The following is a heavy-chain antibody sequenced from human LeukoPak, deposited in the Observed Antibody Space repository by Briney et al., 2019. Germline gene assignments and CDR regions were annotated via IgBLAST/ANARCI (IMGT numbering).Heavy chain of an antibody. CDR3: ARHEGVAGGRDYYYYGVDV. CDR2: IYHSGST. CDR1: GGSISSDY. V-gene: IGHV4-59*08. Sequence: SETLSLTCTVSGGSISSDYWSWIRQPPGKGLEWIGYIYHSGSTYYNPSLKSRVTISVDTSKNQFSLNLSSVTAADTAVYYCARHEGVAGGRDYYYYGVDVWGQGTTVTVSS. D-gene: IGHD6-19*01. J-gene: IGHJ6*02.